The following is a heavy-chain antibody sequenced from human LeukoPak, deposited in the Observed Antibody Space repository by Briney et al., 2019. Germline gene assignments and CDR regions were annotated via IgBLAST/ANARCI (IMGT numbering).Heavy chain of an antibody. CDR2: INHSGST. CDR1: GGSFSGYY. Sequence: SETLSLTCAVYGGSFSGYYWSWIRQPPGKGLEWIGEINHSGSTNYNPSLKSRVTISVDTSKNQFSLKLSSVTAADTAVYYCARRRRDRRYFDYWGQGTLVTVSS. CDR3: ARRRRDRRYFDY. J-gene: IGHJ4*02. V-gene: IGHV4-34*01.